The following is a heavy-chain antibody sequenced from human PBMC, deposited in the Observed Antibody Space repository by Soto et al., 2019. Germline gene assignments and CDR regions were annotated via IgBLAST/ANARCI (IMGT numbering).Heavy chain of an antibody. Sequence: QVQLQQWGAGLLKPSETLSLTCAVYGGSFSGYYWSWIRQPPGKGLEWIGEITHSGSTTYNPSLKRRLTISVDTSKNQCSLKLSSGTAADTAVDYCARERIAVAPGRWFDPWGQGTLVTVSS. D-gene: IGHD6-19*01. CDR3: ARERIAVAPGRWFDP. CDR2: ITHSGST. CDR1: GGSFSGYY. J-gene: IGHJ5*02. V-gene: IGHV4-34*01.